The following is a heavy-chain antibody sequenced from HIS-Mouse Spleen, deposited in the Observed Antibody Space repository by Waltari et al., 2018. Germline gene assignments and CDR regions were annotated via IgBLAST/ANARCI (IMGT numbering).Heavy chain of an antibody. Sequence: QVQLVESGGGVVQPGRSLRLSCAASGFTFSSYGMHWVRQAPGKGLEGVAVISYDGSNKDYADSVKGRFTISRDNSKNALYLQMNSLRAEDTAVYYCAREIPYSSSWYDWYFDLWGRGTLVTVSS. V-gene: IGHV3-30*03. CDR2: ISYDGSNK. CDR3: AREIPYSSSWYDWYFDL. J-gene: IGHJ2*01. CDR1: GFTFSSYG. D-gene: IGHD6-13*01.